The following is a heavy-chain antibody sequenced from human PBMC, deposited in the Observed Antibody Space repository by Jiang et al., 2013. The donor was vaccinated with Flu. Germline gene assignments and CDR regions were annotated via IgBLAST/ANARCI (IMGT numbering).Heavy chain of an antibody. D-gene: IGHD5-18*01. CDR3: ARDQGIGNGYSYGYVFDY. V-gene: IGHV3-7*03. J-gene: IGHJ4*02. CDR1: GFTFSSYW. CDR2: IKQDGSEK. Sequence: RLSCAASGFTFSSYWMSWVRQAPGKGLEWVANIKQDGSEKYYVDSVKGRFTISRDNAKNSLYLQMNSLRAEDTAVYYCARDQGIGNGYSYGYVFDYWGQGTLVTVSS.